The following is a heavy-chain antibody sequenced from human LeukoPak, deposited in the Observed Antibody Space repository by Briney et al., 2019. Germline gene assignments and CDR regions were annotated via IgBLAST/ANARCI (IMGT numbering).Heavy chain of an antibody. CDR3: AKDDIVVVPAAMCV. Sequence: QPGGSLRLSCAASRFTFSSYAMSWVRQAPGKGLEWVSAISGSGGSTYYADSVKGRFNISRDNSKNTLYLQMNSLRAEDTAVYYCAKDDIVVVPAAMCVWGQGTLVTVSS. CDR2: ISGSGGST. CDR1: RFTFSSYA. V-gene: IGHV3-23*01. D-gene: IGHD2-2*01. J-gene: IGHJ4*02.